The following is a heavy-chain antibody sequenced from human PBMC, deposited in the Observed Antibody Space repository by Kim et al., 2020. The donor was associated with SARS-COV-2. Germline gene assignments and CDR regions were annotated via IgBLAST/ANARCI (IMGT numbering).Heavy chain of an antibody. J-gene: IGHJ6*02. D-gene: IGHD4-17*01. V-gene: IGHV3-11*06. Sequence: KGRFTISRDNAKNSLYLQMNSLRAEDTAVYYCARDTEKDYGDYYYYGMDVWGQGTTVTVSS. CDR3: ARDTEKDYGDYYYYGMDV.